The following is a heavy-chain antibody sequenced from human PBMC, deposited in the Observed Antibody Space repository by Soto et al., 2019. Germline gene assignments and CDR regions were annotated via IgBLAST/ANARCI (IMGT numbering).Heavy chain of an antibody. Sequence: PSRGLEWLGKTYYRSKWYNDYAVSVKSRITINPDTSKNQFSLQLNSVTPEDTAVYYCASDVSWGTAMVYYYSGMDFWGHGTSDPVS. V-gene: IGHV6-1*01. CDR3: ASDVSWGTAMVYYYSGMDF. J-gene: IGHJ6*02. D-gene: IGHD5-18*01. CDR2: TYYRSKWYN.